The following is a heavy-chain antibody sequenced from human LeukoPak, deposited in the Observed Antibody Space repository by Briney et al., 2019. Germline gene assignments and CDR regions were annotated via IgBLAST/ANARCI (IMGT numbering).Heavy chain of an antibody. Sequence: SETLSLTCAVYGGSFSGYYWSWIRQPPGKGLEWIGEINHSGSTNYNPSLKSRVTISVDTSKNQFSLKLSSVTAADTAVYYCAREGQYEQQLNAFDIWGQGTMVTVSS. CDR2: INHSGST. V-gene: IGHV4-34*01. CDR1: GGSFSGYY. J-gene: IGHJ3*02. CDR3: AREGQYEQQLNAFDI. D-gene: IGHD6-13*01.